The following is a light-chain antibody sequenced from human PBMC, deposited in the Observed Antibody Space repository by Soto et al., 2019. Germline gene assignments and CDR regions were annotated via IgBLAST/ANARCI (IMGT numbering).Light chain of an antibody. Sequence: QSALTQPASVSGSPGQSITISCTGTSSDVGGYNYVSWYQQHPGKAPKLMIYDVSNRPSGVSNRFSGSKSGNTASLTISGLQAEDEADYYCGSYRSSSTLYVFGTGTKLTVL. CDR3: GSYRSSSTLYV. V-gene: IGLV2-14*01. CDR1: SSDVGGYNY. CDR2: DVS. J-gene: IGLJ1*01.